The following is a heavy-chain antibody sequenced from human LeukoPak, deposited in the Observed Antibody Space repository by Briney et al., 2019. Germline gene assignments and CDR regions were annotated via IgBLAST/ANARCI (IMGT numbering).Heavy chain of an antibody. V-gene: IGHV3-23*01. Sequence: GGSLRLSCAASGFTFSSFAMSWVRQAPGKGLEWVSAISDSGGTTYYADSVKGRFTISRDNSKNTLYLQMSSLRAEDTAFYYCTRDIGGGFHDYWGQGTLITVSS. CDR2: ISDSGGTT. CDR3: TRDIGGGFHDY. J-gene: IGHJ4*02. D-gene: IGHD3-16*01. CDR1: GFTFSSFA.